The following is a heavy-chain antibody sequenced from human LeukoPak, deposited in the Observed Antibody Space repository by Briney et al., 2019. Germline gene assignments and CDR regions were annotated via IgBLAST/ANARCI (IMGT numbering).Heavy chain of an antibody. V-gene: IGHV4-39*01. CDR1: GASISSSAYY. Sequence: KSSETLSLTCTVSGASISSSAYYWGWIRQPPGKGLEWIGSIYYSGSTYYSPSLKSRVTISVDTSKNQFSLKLSSVTAADTAVYCCATTNCGGDCYPAWWGQGTLVTVSS. J-gene: IGHJ4*02. CDR3: ATTNCGGDCYPAW. D-gene: IGHD2-21*02. CDR2: IYYSGST.